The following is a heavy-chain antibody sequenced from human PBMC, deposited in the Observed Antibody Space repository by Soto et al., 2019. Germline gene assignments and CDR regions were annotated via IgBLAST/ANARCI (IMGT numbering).Heavy chain of an antibody. Sequence: ASVKVSCKASGFTFTSSAVQWVRQARGQRLEWIGWIVVGSGNTNYAQKFQERVTITRDMSTSTAYMELSSLRSEDTAVYYCAADLNDILTGSRYNWFDPWGQGTLVTVSS. D-gene: IGHD3-9*01. CDR1: GFTFTSSA. V-gene: IGHV1-58*01. CDR3: AADLNDILTGSRYNWFDP. J-gene: IGHJ5*02. CDR2: IVVGSGNT.